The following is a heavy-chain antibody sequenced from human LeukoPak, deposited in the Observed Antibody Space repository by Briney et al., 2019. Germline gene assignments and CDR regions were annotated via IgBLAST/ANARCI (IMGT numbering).Heavy chain of an antibody. J-gene: IGHJ6*03. CDR2: ISSSSSYI. D-gene: IGHD3-10*01. V-gene: IGHV3-21*01. CDR1: GFTFSSYS. CDR3: ARDRGYYGSGRQNHYYYMDV. Sequence: PGGSLRLSCAVSGFTFSSYSMSWVRQAPGKGLEWVSSISSSSSYIYYADSVKGRFTISRDNAKNSLYLQMNSLRAEDTAVYYCARDRGYYGSGRQNHYYYMDVWGKGTTVTVSS.